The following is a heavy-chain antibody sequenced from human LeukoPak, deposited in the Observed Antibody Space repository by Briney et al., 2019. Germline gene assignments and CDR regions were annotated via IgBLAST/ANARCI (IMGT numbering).Heavy chain of an antibody. Sequence: PGGSLRLSCAASGFTFSSYAMGWVRQAPGKGLEWVSAISGSGGSTYYADSVKGRFTTSRDNSKNTLYLQMNSLRAEDTAVYYCAKHGDSSGWYRDDYWGQGTLVTVSS. CDR3: AKHGDSSGWYRDDY. V-gene: IGHV3-23*01. CDR1: GFTFSSYA. D-gene: IGHD6-19*01. CDR2: ISGSGGST. J-gene: IGHJ4*02.